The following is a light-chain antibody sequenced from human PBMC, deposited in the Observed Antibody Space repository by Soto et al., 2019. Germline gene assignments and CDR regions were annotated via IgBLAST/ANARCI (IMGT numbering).Light chain of an antibody. V-gene: IGLV1-44*01. Sequence: QSVLTQPPSASGTPGQRVTISCSGSTSNLGSNTVNWYQHLTGTAPKLLIYSDNQRPSGVPDRFSGSKSGTSASLAISGLQSEDEADYYCAAWDDSLNGQVFGTGTKVTVL. CDR1: TSNLGSNT. J-gene: IGLJ1*01. CDR2: SDN. CDR3: AAWDDSLNGQV.